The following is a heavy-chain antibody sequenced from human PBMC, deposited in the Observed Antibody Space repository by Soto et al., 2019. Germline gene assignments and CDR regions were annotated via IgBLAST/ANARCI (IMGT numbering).Heavy chain of an antibody. CDR2: IIPILGIA. Sequence: SVKLSCKASGATFSSYTISWVRQAPGQGLEWMGMIIPILGIANYAQKFQGRVTITADKSTSTAYMELSSLRSEDTAVYYCNLETGTTSRATWGQGTLVTVSS. J-gene: IGHJ5*02. CDR1: GATFSSYT. D-gene: IGHD1-1*01. CDR3: NLETGTTSRAT. V-gene: IGHV1-69*02.